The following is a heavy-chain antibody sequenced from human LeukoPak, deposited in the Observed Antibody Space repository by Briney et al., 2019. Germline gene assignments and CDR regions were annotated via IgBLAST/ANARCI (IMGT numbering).Heavy chain of an antibody. CDR2: ISGSGGRT. J-gene: IGHJ3*02. Sequence: GGSLRLSCAASGFIFSSSAMSWVRQAPGKGLGWVSGISGSGGRTNYADSVKGRFTISRDNSKKTLYLQMHSLRADDTALYYCAKGSGSYHDAFDIWGQGTVVTVSS. V-gene: IGHV3-23*01. CDR1: GFIFSSSA. CDR3: AKGSGSYHDAFDI. D-gene: IGHD1-26*01.